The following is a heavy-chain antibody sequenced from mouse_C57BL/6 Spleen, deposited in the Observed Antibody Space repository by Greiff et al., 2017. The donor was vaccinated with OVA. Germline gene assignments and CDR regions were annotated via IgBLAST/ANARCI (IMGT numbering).Heavy chain of an antibody. CDR2: IWSGGST. CDR3: ARNFYYGSSYGNAMDY. D-gene: IGHD1-1*01. V-gene: IGHV2-2*01. Sequence: VKLQESGPGLVQPSQSLSITCTVSGFSLTSYGVHWVRQSPGKGLEWLGVIWSGGSTDYNAAFISRLSISKDNSKSQVFFKMNSLQADDTAIYYCARNFYYGSSYGNAMDYWGQGTSVTVSS. CDR1: GFSLTSYG. J-gene: IGHJ4*01.